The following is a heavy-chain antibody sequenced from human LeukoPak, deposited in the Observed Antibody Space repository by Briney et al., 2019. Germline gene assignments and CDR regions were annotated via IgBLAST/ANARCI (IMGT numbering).Heavy chain of an antibody. V-gene: IGHV3-48*03. J-gene: IGHJ6*02. CDR3: ARESSSWELPPKGYGMDV. Sequence: PGGSLRLSCAASGFTFSSYEMNWVRQAPGKGLEWVSYISSGGSTIYYADSVKGRFTISRDNAKNSLYLQMNSLRAEDTAVYYCARESSSWELPPKGYGMDVWGQGTTVTVSS. CDR1: GFTFSSYE. D-gene: IGHD1-26*01. CDR2: ISSGGSTI.